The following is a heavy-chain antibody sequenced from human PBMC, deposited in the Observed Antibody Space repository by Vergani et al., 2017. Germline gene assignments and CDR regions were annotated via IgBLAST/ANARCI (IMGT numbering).Heavy chain of an antibody. D-gene: IGHD5/OR15-5a*01. Sequence: EVQLLESGGSLKQPGGSGRLSCAASGFTFSTYAMHWVTQAPGKGLEWVSALTGGGGSTYYADSVKGRFTISRDNAENSLYLQIKSLRVEDTAVYYCARSLYRWDDFDVLGQGTLVTVSS. CDR1: GFTFSTYA. CDR3: ARSLYRWDDFDV. CDR2: LTGGGGST. J-gene: IGHJ3*01. V-gene: IGHV3-23*01.